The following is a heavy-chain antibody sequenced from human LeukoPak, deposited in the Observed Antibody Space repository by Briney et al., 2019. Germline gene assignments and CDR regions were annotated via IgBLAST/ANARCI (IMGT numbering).Heavy chain of an antibody. CDR2: ISGSGGST. CDR3: AKGGGSSSWYRTEYFQH. Sequence: PGGSLRLSCAASGFTFSSYAMSWVRQAPGKGLEWVSAISGSGGSTYYADSVKGRFTISRDNSKNTLYLQMNSLRAEDTAVYYCAKGGGSSSWYRTEYFQHWGQGTLVTVSS. J-gene: IGHJ1*01. CDR1: GFTFSSYA. V-gene: IGHV3-23*01. D-gene: IGHD6-13*01.